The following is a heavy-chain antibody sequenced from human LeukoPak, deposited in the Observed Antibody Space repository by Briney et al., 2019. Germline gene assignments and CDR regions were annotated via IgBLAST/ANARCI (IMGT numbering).Heavy chain of an antibody. V-gene: IGHV4-39*01. J-gene: IGHJ4*02. CDR1: GGSISSSSYY. D-gene: IGHD6-13*01. CDR3: ARQVIAAADNYYFDY. CDR2: IYYSGST. Sequence: SETLSLTXTVSGGSISSSSYYWGWIRQPPGKGLEWIGSIYYSGSTYYNPSLKSRVTISVDTSKNQFSLKLSSVTAADTAVYYCARQVIAAADNYYFDYWGQGTLVTVSS.